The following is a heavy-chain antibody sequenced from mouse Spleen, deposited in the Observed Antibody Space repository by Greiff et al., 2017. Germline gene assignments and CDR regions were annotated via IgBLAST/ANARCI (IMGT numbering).Heavy chain of an antibody. D-gene: IGHD3-2*01. J-gene: IGHJ2*01. CDR3: ARNGLDSSGHVYFDY. Sequence: VQLQQSGAELVRPGTSVKVSCKASGYAFTNYLIEWVKQRPGQGLEWIGVINPGSGGTNYNEKFKGKATLTADKSSSTAYMQLSSLTSEDSAVYFCARNGLDSSGHVYFDYWGQGTTLTVSS. CDR2: INPGSGGT. V-gene: IGHV1-54*01. CDR1: GYAFTNYL.